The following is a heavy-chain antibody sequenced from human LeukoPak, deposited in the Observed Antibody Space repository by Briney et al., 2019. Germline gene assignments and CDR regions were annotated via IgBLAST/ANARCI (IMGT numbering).Heavy chain of an antibody. CDR1: GYTFTSYY. V-gene: IGHV1-46*01. D-gene: IGHD6-6*01. Sequence: ASVKVSCKASGYTFTSYYMHWVRQAPGQGLEWMGLINPSGGSTSYAQKFQGRVTMTRDMSTSTVYMELSSLRSEDTAVHYCARDRGIAARRASKGWFDPWGQGTLVTVS. CDR2: INPSGGST. CDR3: ARDRGIAARRASKGWFDP. J-gene: IGHJ5*02.